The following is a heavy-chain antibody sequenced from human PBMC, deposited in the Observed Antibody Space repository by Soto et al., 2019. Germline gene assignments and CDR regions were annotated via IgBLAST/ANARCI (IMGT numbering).Heavy chain of an antibody. Sequence: QVQLVQSGAEVKNPGSSVKVSCKTSGGTFNSYLIDWVRQAPGQGLEWMGGIIPAFGTAKYAQKFQGRVKITADQSTTTAYMELRTLTSEDTAVYYCARGLDQPPVGLYFDTWGQGTLVTVSS. CDR3: ARGLDQPPVGLYFDT. CDR1: GGTFNSYL. D-gene: IGHD2-2*01. J-gene: IGHJ4*02. V-gene: IGHV1-69*01. CDR2: IIPAFGTA.